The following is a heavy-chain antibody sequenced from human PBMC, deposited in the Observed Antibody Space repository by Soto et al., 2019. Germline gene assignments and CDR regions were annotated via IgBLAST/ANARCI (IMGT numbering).Heavy chain of an antibody. V-gene: IGHV1-18*01. D-gene: IGHD6-19*01. CDR1: GYTFTSYG. J-gene: IGHJ4*02. CDR3: ARDKGQWMVND. Sequence: QVQLVQSGAEVKKPGASVKVSCKTSGYTFTSYGISWVRQAPGQGLEWIGWISTYDGNTNHAQRLQGRVSMTTDTSISAAHMELRSLRSDDTALYYCARDKGQWMVNDWGQGALLTVSS. CDR2: ISTYDGNT.